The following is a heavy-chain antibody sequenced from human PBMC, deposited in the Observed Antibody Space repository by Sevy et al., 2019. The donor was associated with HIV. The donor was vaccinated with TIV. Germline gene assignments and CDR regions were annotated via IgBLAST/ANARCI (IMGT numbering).Heavy chain of an antibody. CDR3: AKDISVGYYYFDY. Sequence: GGSLRLSCAASGFTFNTYAMNWVHQAPGKGLEWISGISGSGRSTYYADSVKGRFTLSRDNSKNTVYLQMSNLRAEDTAVYYCAKDISVGYYYFDYWGQGALVTVSS. D-gene: IGHD3-3*01. J-gene: IGHJ4*02. CDR2: ISGSGRST. V-gene: IGHV3-23*01. CDR1: GFTFNTYA.